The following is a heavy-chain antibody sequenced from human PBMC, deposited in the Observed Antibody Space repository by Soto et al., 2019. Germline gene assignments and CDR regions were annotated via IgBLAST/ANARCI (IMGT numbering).Heavy chain of an antibody. CDR3: AHRGYMSGNWDQGYFDS. CDR2: IYWDDVK. D-gene: IGHD7-27*01. Sequence: QITLMESGPTRVKPTQTLTLTCTFSGFSLTTSGVGVGWIRKTPGKALEWLAVIYWDDVKRYSPSLKSRLTITQDTSKNQVVPTMAYMDPVDTATYFCAHRGYMSGNWDQGYFDSWGQGTLVTVSS. J-gene: IGHJ4*02. V-gene: IGHV2-5*02. CDR1: GFSLTTSGVG.